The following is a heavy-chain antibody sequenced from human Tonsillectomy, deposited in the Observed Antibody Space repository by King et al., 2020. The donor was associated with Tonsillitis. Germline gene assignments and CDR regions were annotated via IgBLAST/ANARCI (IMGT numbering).Heavy chain of an antibody. J-gene: IGHJ3*02. Sequence: VQLVESGGGLVQPGGSLRLSCAASGFTFSSYALSWVRQAPGKGLELVSVFGGSGGSTYYADSVKGRLTISRDTSTNTLNLQMNSLRAEDTAVYYCAKDGLTYSSGWYYDAFDIWGQGTMVTVSS. CDR1: GFTFSSYA. CDR3: AKDGLTYSSGWYYDAFDI. CDR2: FGGSGGST. V-gene: IGHV3-23*04. D-gene: IGHD6-19*01.